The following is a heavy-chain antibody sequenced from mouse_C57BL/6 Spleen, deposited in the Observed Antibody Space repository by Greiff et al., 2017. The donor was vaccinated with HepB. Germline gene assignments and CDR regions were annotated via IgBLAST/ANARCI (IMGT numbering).Heavy chain of an antibody. J-gene: IGHJ2*01. CDR1: GYAFSSSW. Sequence: VQLQQSGPELVKPGASVKISCKASGYAFSSSWMNWVKQRPGKGLEWIGRIYPGDGDTNYNGKFKGKAILTADKSSSTAYMQLSSLTSEDSAVYFCARRYYYGSSYGDYWGQGTTLTVSS. D-gene: IGHD1-1*01. CDR2: IYPGDGDT. CDR3: ARRYYYGSSYGDY. V-gene: IGHV1-82*01.